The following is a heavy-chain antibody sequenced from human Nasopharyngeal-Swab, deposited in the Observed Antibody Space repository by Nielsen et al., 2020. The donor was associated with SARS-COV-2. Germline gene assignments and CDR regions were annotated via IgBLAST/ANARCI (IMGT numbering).Heavy chain of an antibody. CDR2: IYPAGSDS. CDR1: GYILTSYW. D-gene: IGHD1-26*01. Sequence: GESLKISCKGSGYILTSYWIGWVRQMPGKGLEWMGIIYPAGSDSRYRLSFQGQVSISVDKSISTAYLQWNTLKASDTAIYYCVRRAFSASYFFFDYWGPGTLVTVSS. J-gene: IGHJ4*02. CDR3: VRRAFSASYFFFDY. V-gene: IGHV5-51*01.